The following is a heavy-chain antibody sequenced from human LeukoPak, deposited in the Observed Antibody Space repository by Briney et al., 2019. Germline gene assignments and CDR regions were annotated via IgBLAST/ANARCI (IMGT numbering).Heavy chain of an antibody. CDR3: ARARWNSGSYSRWFDP. D-gene: IGHD1-26*01. CDR2: INPNSGGT. Sequence: ASVKVSCKASGYTFTGYYMHWVRQAPGQGLEWMGWINPNSGGTNYAQKFQGRVTMTRDTSISTAYMELSRLRSDDTAVYYCARARWNSGSYSRWFDPWGQGTLVTVSS. CDR1: GYTFTGYY. J-gene: IGHJ5*02. V-gene: IGHV1-2*02.